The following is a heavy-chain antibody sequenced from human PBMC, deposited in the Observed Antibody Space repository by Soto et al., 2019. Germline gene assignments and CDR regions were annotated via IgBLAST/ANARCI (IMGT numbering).Heavy chain of an antibody. CDR3: AKGIKMATISYYFDY. Sequence: LRLSCAASGFTFSSYAMSWVRQAPGKGLEWVSAISGSGGSTYYADSVKGRFTISRDNSKNTLYLQMNSLRAEDTAVYYCAKGIKMATISYYFDYWGQGTLVTVSS. CDR2: ISGSGGST. D-gene: IGHD5-12*01. J-gene: IGHJ4*02. CDR1: GFTFSSYA. V-gene: IGHV3-23*01.